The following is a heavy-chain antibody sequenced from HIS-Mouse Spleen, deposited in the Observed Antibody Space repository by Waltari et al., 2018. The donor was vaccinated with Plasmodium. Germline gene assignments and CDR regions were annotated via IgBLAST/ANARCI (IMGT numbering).Heavy chain of an antibody. CDR3: ARTTYSSSSAKYYYYGMDV. Sequence: QVTLRESGPALVKPTQTLTLTCTFSGFSLSTSGMCVSWIRQPPGKALAWLARIDWDDDKYYSTSLKTRLTISKDTSKNQVVLTMTNMDPVDTATYYCARTTYSSSSAKYYYYGMDVWGQGTTVIVSS. V-gene: IGHV2-70*15. CDR2: IDWDDDK. J-gene: IGHJ6*02. CDR1: GFSLSTSGMC. D-gene: IGHD6-6*01.